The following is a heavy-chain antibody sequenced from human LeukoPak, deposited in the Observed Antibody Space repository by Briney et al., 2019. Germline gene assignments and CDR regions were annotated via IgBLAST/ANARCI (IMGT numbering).Heavy chain of an antibody. Sequence: GGSLRLSCAASGFTFSNYWMTWVRQAPGKGLEWVANIKQDGSEKYYVDSVKGRFTISRDNAKNSLYLQMNSLRADDTALYYCAREDQPRGTFDYWGQGILVTVSS. D-gene: IGHD2-15*01. V-gene: IGHV3-7*05. CDR2: IKQDGSEK. J-gene: IGHJ4*02. CDR1: GFTFSNYW. CDR3: AREDQPRGTFDY.